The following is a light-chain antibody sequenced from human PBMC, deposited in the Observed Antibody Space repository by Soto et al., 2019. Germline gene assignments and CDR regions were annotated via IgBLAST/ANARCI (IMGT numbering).Light chain of an antibody. CDR1: QSIRSD. Sequence: EIVMTHAPGTLSVSPGERATVSCRASQSIRSDLAWYQQKAGQAPRLLIFGASTRATGIPDRFSGSGSGIQFTLTISSLQSEDFAVYFCQQYDNWPWTFGGGTKVDI. CDR3: QQYDNWPWT. CDR2: GAS. J-gene: IGKJ4*02. V-gene: IGKV3-15*01.